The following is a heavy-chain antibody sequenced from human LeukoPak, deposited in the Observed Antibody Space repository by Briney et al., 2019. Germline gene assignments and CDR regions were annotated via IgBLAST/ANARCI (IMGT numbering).Heavy chain of an antibody. Sequence: ASVTVSCKASGYTFTGCYMHWVRQAPGQGLEWMGWINPKSGGPNYAHKFQGWVTMTRDTSISTAYMELSRLRSDDTAVYYCARDMGCSSTSCYASFDYWGQGTLVTVSS. CDR1: GYTFTGCY. CDR3: ARDMGCSSTSCYASFDY. V-gene: IGHV1-2*04. J-gene: IGHJ4*02. D-gene: IGHD2-2*01. CDR2: INPKSGGP.